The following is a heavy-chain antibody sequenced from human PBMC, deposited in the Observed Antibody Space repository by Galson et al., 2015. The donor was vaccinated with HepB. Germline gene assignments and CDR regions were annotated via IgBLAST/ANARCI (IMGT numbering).Heavy chain of an antibody. D-gene: IGHD5-24*01. J-gene: IGHJ4*02. CDR1: GYNFNTYG. CDR2: ISGYNGNA. Sequence: SVKVSCKASGYNFNTYGISWVRQAPGQGLEWMGWISGYNGNANYAQKFQGRVTMTTDTSTTTVYMELRGLRSDDTAIYYCARGGMPTGGGPTFDYWGQGALVTVSS. V-gene: IGHV1-18*01. CDR3: ARGGMPTGGGPTFDY.